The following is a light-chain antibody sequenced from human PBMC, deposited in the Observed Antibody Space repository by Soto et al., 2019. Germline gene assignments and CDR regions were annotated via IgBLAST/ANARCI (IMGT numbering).Light chain of an antibody. V-gene: IGKV1-33*01. CDR3: QKYDDLPFT. CDR2: DAS. Sequence: DIQMTQSPSSLSASVGDRVTITCQASQNIRTYLNWYQQKPGQAPKLLIDDASNLVIGVPSRFSGSGSGTDFTFTISSLQPEDIATYYCQKYDDLPFTFGPGTKVDIK. J-gene: IGKJ3*01. CDR1: QNIRTY.